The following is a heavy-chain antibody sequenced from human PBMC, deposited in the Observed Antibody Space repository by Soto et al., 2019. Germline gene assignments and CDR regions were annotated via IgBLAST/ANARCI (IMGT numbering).Heavy chain of an antibody. CDR1: GFTFSTYA. J-gene: IGHJ4*02. V-gene: IGHV3-33*01. CDR3: ARALFYYDRETLNELDY. D-gene: IGHD3-22*01. CDR2: IWFNGINK. Sequence: QVQLVESGGGVVQPGSSLRLSCAASGFTFSTYAMHWVRQAPGKGLEWVAVIWFNGINKYYGDAVRGRFSISRDNSKNTLYLQMNSLTAEDTAVYFCARALFYYDRETLNELDYWGQGTLVTVSS.